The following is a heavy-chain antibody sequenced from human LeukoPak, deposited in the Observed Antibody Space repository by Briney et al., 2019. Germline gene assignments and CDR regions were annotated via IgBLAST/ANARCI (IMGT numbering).Heavy chain of an antibody. Sequence: GGSLRLSCAASGFIFSGYWMHWVRQVPGKGLVWVSRINNDGSSASYVDSVKGRFTISRDNAKNTLFLQMNSLGAEDTAVYYCARRGTGHGMDVWGQGTTVIVSS. J-gene: IGHJ6*02. CDR1: GFIFSGYW. D-gene: IGHD1-1*01. V-gene: IGHV3-74*01. CDR2: INNDGSSA. CDR3: ARRGTGHGMDV.